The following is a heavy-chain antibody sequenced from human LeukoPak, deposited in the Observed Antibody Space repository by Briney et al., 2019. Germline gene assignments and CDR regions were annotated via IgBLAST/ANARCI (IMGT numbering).Heavy chain of an antibody. J-gene: IGHJ4*02. CDR3: ARDIGELPAYYFDY. CDR1: GFTFDDYG. V-gene: IGHV3-20*04. D-gene: IGHD3-10*01. Sequence: GGSLRLSCAASGFTFDDYGMSWVRQAPGKGLEWVSGINWNGGSTGYADSVKGRFTISRGNAKNSLYLQMNSLRAEDTALYYCARDIGELPAYYFDYWGQGTLVTVSS. CDR2: INWNGGST.